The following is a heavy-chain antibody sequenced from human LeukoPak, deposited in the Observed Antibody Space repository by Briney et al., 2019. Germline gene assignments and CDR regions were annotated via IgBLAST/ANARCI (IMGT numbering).Heavy chain of an antibody. CDR3: ASTLWFGELWRYNWFDP. J-gene: IGHJ5*02. Sequence: GGSLRLSCEASGFTFGTYGMTWVRQAPGKGLEWVSSISSSSSYIYYADSVKGRFTISRDNAKNSLYLQMNSLRAEDTAVYYCASTLWFGELWRYNWFDPWGQGTLVTVSS. CDR2: ISSSSSYI. V-gene: IGHV3-21*01. D-gene: IGHD3-10*01. CDR1: GFTFGTYG.